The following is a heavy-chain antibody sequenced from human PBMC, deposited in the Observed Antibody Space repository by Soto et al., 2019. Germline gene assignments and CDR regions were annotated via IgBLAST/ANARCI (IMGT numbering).Heavy chain of an antibody. V-gene: IGHV3-30*18. J-gene: IGHJ6*01. Sequence: GGSLRLSCAASGFTFSTYGMHWVRQAPGKGLEWVAAISYEGSNKYYADSVKGRFTISRDNSKNTLYLQMNSLRAEDTAVYYCAKDSPTRTVTTYYGMDVWGQGTTVTVSS. CDR1: GFTFSTYG. CDR2: ISYEGSNK. D-gene: IGHD4-17*01. CDR3: AKDSPTRTVTTYYGMDV.